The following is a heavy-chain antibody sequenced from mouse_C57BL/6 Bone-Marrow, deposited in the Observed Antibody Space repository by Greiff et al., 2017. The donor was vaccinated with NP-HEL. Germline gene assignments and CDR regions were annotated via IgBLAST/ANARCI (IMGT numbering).Heavy chain of an antibody. CDR3: ARGGGWDGGDY. Sequence: EVKLVESGGGLVKPGGSLKLSCAASGFTFSSYAMSWVRQTPEKRLEWVATISDGGSYTYYPDNVKGRFTITRDNAKNNLYLQMSHLKSEDTAMYYCARGGGWDGGDYWGQGTTLTVSS. CDR1: GFTFSSYA. V-gene: IGHV5-4*03. J-gene: IGHJ2*01. CDR2: ISDGGSYT. D-gene: IGHD3-3*01.